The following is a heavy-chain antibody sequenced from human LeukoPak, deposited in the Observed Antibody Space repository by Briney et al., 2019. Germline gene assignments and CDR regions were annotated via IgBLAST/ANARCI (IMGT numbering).Heavy chain of an antibody. V-gene: IGHV4-38-2*01. J-gene: IGHJ6*03. D-gene: IGHD5-18*01. CDR2: IYHSGST. Sequence: PSETLSLTCAVSGSSISSGYYWGWIRQPPGKGLEWIGSIYHSGSTYYNPSPKSRVTILVDTSKNQFSLKLSSVTAADTAVYYCARTQLAYYYYYMDVWGKGTSVTVSS. CDR3: ARTQLAYYYYYMDV. CDR1: GSSISSGYY.